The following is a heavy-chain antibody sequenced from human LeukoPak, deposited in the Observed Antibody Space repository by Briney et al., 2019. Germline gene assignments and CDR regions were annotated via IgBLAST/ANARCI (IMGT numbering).Heavy chain of an antibody. D-gene: IGHD6-19*01. CDR3: ARAGPYSSGWLRSGYYYYYMDV. V-gene: IGHV1-24*01. Sequence: ASVKVSCKVSGYTLIELSMHWVRQAPGKGLEWMGGFDPEEGETIYAQKLQGRVTMTTDTSTSTAYMELRSLRSDDTAVYYCARAGPYSSGWLRSGYYYYYMDVWGKGTTVTVSS. CDR2: FDPEEGET. J-gene: IGHJ6*03. CDR1: GYTLIELS.